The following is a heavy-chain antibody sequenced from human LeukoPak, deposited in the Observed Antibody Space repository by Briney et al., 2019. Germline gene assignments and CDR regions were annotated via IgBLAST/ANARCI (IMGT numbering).Heavy chain of an antibody. J-gene: IGHJ3*02. CDR1: GFTFSSYE. CDR3: ARAGCGWVLTPCDAFDI. V-gene: IGHV3-48*03. CDR2: ISSSDSTI. Sequence: PGGSLRLSCAASGFTFSSYEMHWVRQPPGKGLEWVSYISSSDSTIYYADSVKGRFTISRDNAKNSLYLQMNSLRAEDTAVYYCARAGCGWVLTPCDAFDIWGQGTMVTVSS. D-gene: IGHD2-15*01.